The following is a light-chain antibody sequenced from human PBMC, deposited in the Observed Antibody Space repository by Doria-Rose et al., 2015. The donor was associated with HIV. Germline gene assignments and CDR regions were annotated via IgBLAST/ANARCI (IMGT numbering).Light chain of an antibody. Sequence: TQSPGTLSLSPGDRAPLSCRTSLRFRSTYLAWYQQKPGQAPSLLIYDGSTRATGIPDRFSASGSGTDFTLTINRLEPEDFALYYCHQYGTSWTFGQGTKVEI. J-gene: IGKJ1*01. CDR2: DGS. CDR3: HQYGTSWT. CDR1: LRFRSTY. V-gene: IGKV3-20*01.